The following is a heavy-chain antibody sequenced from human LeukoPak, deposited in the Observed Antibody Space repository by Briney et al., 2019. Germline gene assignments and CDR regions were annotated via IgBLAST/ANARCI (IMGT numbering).Heavy chain of an antibody. J-gene: IGHJ4*02. Sequence: SQSLSLTRAVYVGVLSGFYSGWGPEPPGRGVEWIEEINHSISTNDNPSLKSRVTISVDPSKNQCSLTLSSVTAAQTAVYYCASSRIAAPRLDYCGQGSLVTVS. CDR2: INHSIST. CDR1: VGVLSGFY. CDR3: ASSRIAAPRLDY. V-gene: IGHV4-34*01. D-gene: IGHD6-6*01.